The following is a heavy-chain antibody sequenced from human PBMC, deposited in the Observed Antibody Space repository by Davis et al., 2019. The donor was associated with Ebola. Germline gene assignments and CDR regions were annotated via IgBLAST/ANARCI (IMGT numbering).Heavy chain of an antibody. CDR3: AREQIGEIDY. CDR1: GTFSSHA. CDR2: ILPALNIV. J-gene: IGHJ4*02. V-gene: IGHV1-69*04. Sequence: SVKVSCKASGTFSSHAINWVRQAPGQGLEWMGRILPALNIVTYAQKFQDRLTITADRSTNTAYMDLSSLKSEDTATYFCAREQIGEIDYWGQGTLVTVSS. D-gene: IGHD3-22*01.